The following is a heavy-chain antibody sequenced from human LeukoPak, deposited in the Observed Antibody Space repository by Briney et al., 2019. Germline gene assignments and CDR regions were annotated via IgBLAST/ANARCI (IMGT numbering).Heavy chain of an antibody. CDR3: STWEYGSGSYYNGPFDY. J-gene: IGHJ4*02. CDR2: INTNTGNP. V-gene: IGHV7-4-1*02. Sequence: ASVKVFCKASGYTFTSYGISWVRQAPGQGLEWMGWINTNTGNPTYAQGFTGRFVFSLDTSVSTAYLQISSLKAEDTAVYYCSTWEYGSGSYYNGPFDYWGQGTLVTVSS. CDR1: GYTFTSYG. D-gene: IGHD3-10*01.